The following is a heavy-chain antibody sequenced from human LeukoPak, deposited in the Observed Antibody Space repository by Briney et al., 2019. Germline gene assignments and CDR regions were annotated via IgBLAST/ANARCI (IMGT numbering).Heavy chain of an antibody. Sequence: PSETLSLTCTVSGGSFSSYYWSWIRQPPGKGLELIGYMYDSGSTNYNPSLKSRVTISVDTSKKQFSLRLSSVTAADTAVYFCARLPRRSDGMDVWGQGTTVTVSS. CDR2: MYDSGST. CDR3: ARLPRRSDGMDV. V-gene: IGHV4-59*01. CDR1: GGSFSSYY. J-gene: IGHJ6*02.